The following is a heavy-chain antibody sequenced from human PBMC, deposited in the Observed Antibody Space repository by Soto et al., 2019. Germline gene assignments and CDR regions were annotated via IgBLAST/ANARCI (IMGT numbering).Heavy chain of an antibody. D-gene: IGHD6-19*01. CDR2: ISFDGIQQ. Sequence: QVQLVESGGGVVQPGRSLRLSCAASGFTFSSYGMHWVRQAPGKGLEWVAVISFDGIQQYYADSVKGRFTIARDNAKNTLDLQMNSLIVEDTAVYYCAKEVEALAGLRAPDYWGQGSLVTVSS. V-gene: IGHV3-30*18. CDR3: AKEVEALAGLRAPDY. J-gene: IGHJ4*02. CDR1: GFTFSSYG.